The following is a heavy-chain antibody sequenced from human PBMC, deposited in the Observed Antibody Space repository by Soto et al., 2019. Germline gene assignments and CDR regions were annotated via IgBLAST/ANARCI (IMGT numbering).Heavy chain of an antibody. V-gene: IGHV4-30-4*01. CDR1: GGSISSGDYC. Sequence: SETLSLTCTVSGGSISSGDYCWSWIRQPPGKGLEWVGCIYYRGTTYFNPSLKSRLTISLDTSKNHFSLKLSSVTAADTAVYYCAREDYYFFDYWGQGTLVTVSS. CDR2: IYYRGTT. J-gene: IGHJ4*02. D-gene: IGHD3-10*01. CDR3: AREDYYFFDY.